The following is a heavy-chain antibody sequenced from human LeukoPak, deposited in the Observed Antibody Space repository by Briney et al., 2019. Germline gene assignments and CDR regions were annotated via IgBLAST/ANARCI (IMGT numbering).Heavy chain of an antibody. V-gene: IGHV4-59*01. CDR1: GGSIRDFY. J-gene: IGHJ6*03. D-gene: IGHD6-19*01. CDR3: ARLGDEIAVSGLKYYHYSHTDV. Sequence: SETLSLTCSVSGGSIRDFYWTWIRQAPGKGLEWIGYIYYTGTTNYSPSLRGRVIMSVDTSRSQFSLNLTSVTPADTAVYFCARLGDEIAVSGLKYYHYSHTDVWGSGTTVAVSS. CDR2: IYYTGTT.